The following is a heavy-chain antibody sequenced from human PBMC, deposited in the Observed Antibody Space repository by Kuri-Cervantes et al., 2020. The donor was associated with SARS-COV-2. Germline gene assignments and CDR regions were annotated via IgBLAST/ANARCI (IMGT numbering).Heavy chain of an antibody. CDR2: ISDDGSNK. D-gene: IGHD3-10*02. V-gene: IGHV3-30*18. J-gene: IGHJ4*02. Sequence: GESLKISCAASGFTFSSDGMHWARQAAGKGLEWVAVISDDGSNKYYADSVKGRFTISRNNSKNTLYLQMNSLRAEDTAVYYCAKTYHVCCGLHWGQGTLVTVSS. CDR1: GFTFSSDG. CDR3: AKTYHVCCGLH.